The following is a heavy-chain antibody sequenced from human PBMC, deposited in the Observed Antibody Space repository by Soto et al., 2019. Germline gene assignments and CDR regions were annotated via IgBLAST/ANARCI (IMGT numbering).Heavy chain of an antibody. J-gene: IGHJ6*02. V-gene: IGHV4-61*01. D-gene: IGHD5-18*01. Sequence: NPSETLSLTCTVSGGSVSSGSYYWSWIRQPPGKGLEWIGCIYYSGSTNYNPSLKSRVTISLDTSKNQFSMKLSSVTAADTAGYYCARCTAIYFCGMDVWGQGTTVTVSS. CDR3: ARCTAIYFCGMDV. CDR2: IYYSGST. CDR1: GGSVSSGSYY.